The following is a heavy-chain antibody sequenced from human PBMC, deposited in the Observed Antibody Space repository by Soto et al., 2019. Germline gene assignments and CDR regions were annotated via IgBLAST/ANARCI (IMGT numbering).Heavy chain of an antibody. V-gene: IGHV4-34*01. CDR2: INHSGST. CDR1: GGSFSGYY. J-gene: IGHJ6*02. CDR3: ARRTALRGDYYGAGSYGIDV. D-gene: IGHD3-10*01. Sequence: PSETLSLTCAVYGGSFSGYYWSWIRQPPGKGLEWIGEINHSGSTNYTPSLKSRVTISVDTSKNHFSLKLSSVTAADTAVYYCARRTALRGDYYGAGSYGIDVWGQRTTVTVSS.